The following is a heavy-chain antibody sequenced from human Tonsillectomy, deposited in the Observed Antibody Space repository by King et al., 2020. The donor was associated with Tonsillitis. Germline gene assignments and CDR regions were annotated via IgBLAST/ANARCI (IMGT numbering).Heavy chain of an antibody. J-gene: IGHJ4*02. CDR2: IHYDGIYQ. D-gene: IGHD2-15*01. V-gene: IGHV3-30*02. CDR1: GFTFSNYG. CDR3: AKDQEYCIVGNCRNFHY. Sequence: HVQLVESGGRVVQRGGSLRLSCVASGFTFSNYGMHWVRQAPGKGLEWVAFIHYDGIYQYYGDSVKGRFTISRDNSKNTLYLQMNSLRADDSAVYYCAKDQEYCIVGNCRNFHYWGQGTLVTVSS.